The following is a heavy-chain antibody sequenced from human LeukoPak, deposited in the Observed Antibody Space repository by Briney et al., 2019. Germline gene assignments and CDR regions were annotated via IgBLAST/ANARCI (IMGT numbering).Heavy chain of an antibody. CDR2: IGGSGGST. V-gene: IGHV3-23*01. CDR1: GFTFDDYT. CDR3: AKGHSSGWYNFDY. Sequence: PGGSLRLSCAASGFTFDDYTMHWVRQAPGKGLEWVSSIGGSGGSTYYADSVKGRFSISRDNSKNTLYLQMNSLRAEDTAVYYCAKGHSSGWYNFDYWGQGTLVTVSS. J-gene: IGHJ4*02. D-gene: IGHD6-19*01.